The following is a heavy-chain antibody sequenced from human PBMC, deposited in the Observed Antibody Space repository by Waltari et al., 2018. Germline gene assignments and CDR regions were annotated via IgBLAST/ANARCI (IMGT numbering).Heavy chain of an antibody. V-gene: IGHV3-21*06. CDR1: GFTFSTYS. J-gene: IGHJ4*02. CDR2: INSSSNYV. D-gene: IGHD6-6*01. Sequence: EVQLVESGGGLVKPGGSLRLSCVASGFTFSTYSMNWVRQAPGKGLEWVSSINSSSNYVYYADSVKGRFTISRENAKTSLYLQMNSLRAEDTAVYYCARDRVEYSSSGADYWGQGTLVTVSS. CDR3: ARDRVEYSSSGADY.